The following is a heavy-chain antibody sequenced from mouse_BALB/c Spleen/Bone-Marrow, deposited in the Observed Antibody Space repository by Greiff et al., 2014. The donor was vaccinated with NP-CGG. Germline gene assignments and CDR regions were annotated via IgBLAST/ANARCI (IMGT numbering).Heavy chain of an antibody. D-gene: IGHD1-2*01. CDR3: ARRLLYYFDY. J-gene: IGHJ2*01. CDR1: GYTFSSYW. CDR2: ILPGSGNT. V-gene: IGHV1-9*01. Sequence: VQLQQSGAELMKPGASVKISCKATGYTFSSYWIEWVKQRPGHGLEWIGEILPGSGNTNYNENFKGKATFTADVSSNTAYMQLSSLTSEDSAVYYCARRLLYYFDYWGQGTTLTVSS.